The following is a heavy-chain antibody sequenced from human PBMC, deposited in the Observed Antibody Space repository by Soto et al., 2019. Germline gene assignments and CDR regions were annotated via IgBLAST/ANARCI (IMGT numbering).Heavy chain of an antibody. D-gene: IGHD6-19*01. CDR1: GGSISSYY. CDR2: IYTSGST. V-gene: IGHV4-4*07. CDR3: ARDHGIAVAGSLYYYYGMDV. Sequence: SETLSLTCTVSGGSISSYYWSWIRRPAGKGLEWIGRIYTSGSTNYNPSLKSRVTMSVDTSKNQFSLKLSSVTAADTAVYYCARDHGIAVAGSLYYYYGMDVWGQGTTVTVS. J-gene: IGHJ6*02.